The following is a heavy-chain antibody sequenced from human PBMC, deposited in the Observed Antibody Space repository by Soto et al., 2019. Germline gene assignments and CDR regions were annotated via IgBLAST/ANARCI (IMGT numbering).Heavy chain of an antibody. J-gene: IGHJ6*02. V-gene: IGHV3-23*01. D-gene: IGHD3-16*01. CDR2: ISGSGGST. Sequence: HPGGSLRLSCAASGFTFSSFAMSWVRQAPGKGLDWVSAISGSGGSTYSADSVKGRFTISRDNYKNTLYLQMSSLRAEDTAVYYCAKGILSATIGPYAMDSWGQGTTVTVSS. CDR3: AKGILSATIGPYAMDS. CDR1: GFTFSSFA.